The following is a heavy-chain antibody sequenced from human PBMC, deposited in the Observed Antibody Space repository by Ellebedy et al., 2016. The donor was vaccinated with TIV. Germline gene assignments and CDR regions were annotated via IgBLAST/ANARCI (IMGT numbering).Heavy chain of an antibody. CDR2: INHDGSST. D-gene: IGHD6-6*01. CDR3: ARGAEHTTSSGGFRWFDP. V-gene: IGHV3-74*01. J-gene: IGHJ5*02. CDR1: GFMFSDYW. Sequence: GESLKISCGGSGFMFSDYWMLWVRQTPGKGLVCVSRINHDGSSTIYADSVKGRFTISRDNAKSTLYLQMGSLGVEDTAVYYCARGAEHTTSSGGFRWFDPWGHGNLVTVS.